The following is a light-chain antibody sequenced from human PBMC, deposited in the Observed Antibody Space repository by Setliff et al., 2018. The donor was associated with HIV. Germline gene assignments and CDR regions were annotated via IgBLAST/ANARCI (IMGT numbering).Light chain of an antibody. CDR2: DVS. CDR3: SSYRSTPLYV. J-gene: IGLJ1*01. V-gene: IGLV2-14*03. CDR1: SSDVSTYNF. Sequence: QSVLAQPASVSGSPGQSITISCTGTSSDVSTYNFVSWYQQHPGKAPKLMIYDVSNRPSGVSNRFSGSKSGNTASLTISGLQAEDEADYYCSSYRSTPLYVFGTGTKVTVL.